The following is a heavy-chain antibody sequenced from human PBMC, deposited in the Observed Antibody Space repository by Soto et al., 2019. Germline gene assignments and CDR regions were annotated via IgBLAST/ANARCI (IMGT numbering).Heavy chain of an antibody. V-gene: IGHV4-4*07. J-gene: IGHJ4*02. Sequence: QVQLQESGPGLVKPSETLSLTCTVSGGSLTKYYWSWIRQPAGKGLEWIGRIYTSGNVVSKASLRSRLTMSLDTSKNQFSLRLTSVTAADTAVYYCARDNNDFWSLYPLAFDYWGQGALVTVSS. D-gene: IGHD3-3*01. CDR2: IYTSGNV. CDR1: GGSLTKYY. CDR3: ARDNNDFWSLYPLAFDY.